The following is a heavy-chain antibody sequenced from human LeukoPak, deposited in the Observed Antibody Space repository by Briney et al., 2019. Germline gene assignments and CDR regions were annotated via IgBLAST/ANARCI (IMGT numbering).Heavy chain of an antibody. J-gene: IGHJ6*02. Sequence: ASVKVSCKASGYTFTSFDFNWVRQATGQGLEWMGWMKSNNGHTGYAQKFQGRVTMTRDTSTSTVYMELSSLRSEDTAVYYCARDRTDNVMDYYYYYGMDVWGQGTTVTVSS. CDR1: GYTFTSFD. D-gene: IGHD3-16*01. CDR2: MKSNNGHT. CDR3: ARDRTDNVMDYYYYYGMDV. V-gene: IGHV1-8*01.